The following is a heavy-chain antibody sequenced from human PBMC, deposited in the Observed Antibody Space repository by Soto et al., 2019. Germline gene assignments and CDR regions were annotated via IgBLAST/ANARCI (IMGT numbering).Heavy chain of an antibody. CDR2: IYYSGST. D-gene: IGHD3-16*02. CDR3: ARLALGELSPPNWFDP. V-gene: IGHV4-59*01. CDR1: GGSISSYY. J-gene: IGHJ5*02. Sequence: PSETLSLTCTVSGGSISSYYWSWIRQPPGKGLEWIGYIYYSGSTNYNPSLKSRVTISVDTSKNQFSLKLSSVTAADTAVYYCARLALGELSPPNWFDPWGQGTLVTVSS.